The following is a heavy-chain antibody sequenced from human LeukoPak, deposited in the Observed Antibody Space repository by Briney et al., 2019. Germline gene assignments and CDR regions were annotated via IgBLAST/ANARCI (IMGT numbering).Heavy chain of an antibody. CDR1: GYTFTAYG. CDR2: ISANNGNT. CDR3: SRDDGPFGGVRFDH. Sequence: ASVKVSCKASGYTFTAYGISWVRQAPGQGLEWMGWISANNGNTNYAQKVQGRVTMTRDTSTSTAYMELRSLRYDDTSVYYCSRDDGPFGGVRFDHWGQGTLVTLSS. D-gene: IGHD3-16*01. J-gene: IGHJ4*02. V-gene: IGHV1-18*01.